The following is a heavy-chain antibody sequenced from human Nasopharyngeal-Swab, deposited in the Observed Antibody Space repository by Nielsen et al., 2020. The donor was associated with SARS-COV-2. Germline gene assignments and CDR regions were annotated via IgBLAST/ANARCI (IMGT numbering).Heavy chain of an antibody. V-gene: IGHV3-23*01. J-gene: IGHJ4*02. CDR2: ISGSGGST. CDR1: GFTFSSYA. D-gene: IGHD2-2*03. Sequence: GESLKISCAASGFTFSSYAMSWVRQAPGKGLEWVSAISGSGGSTYYADPVKGRFTISRDNSKNTLYLQMNSLRAEDTAVYYCAKGPGYCSSTSCARKAYFDYWGQGTLVTVSS. CDR3: AKGPGYCSSTSCARKAYFDY.